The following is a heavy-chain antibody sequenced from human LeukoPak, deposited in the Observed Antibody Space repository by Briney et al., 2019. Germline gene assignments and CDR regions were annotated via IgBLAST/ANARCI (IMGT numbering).Heavy chain of an antibody. CDR2: ISGDGNSA. D-gene: IGHD1-1*01. CDR1: GFTFSSYW. J-gene: IGHJ4*02. Sequence: GGSLRLSCAASGFTFSSYWMHWVRQPPGKGLVWVSRISGDGNSAIYADSVKGRFAISRDNVKSTLYLQMNSLRADDTAVYYCARGLLNLEDCWGQGTLVTVSS. CDR3: ARGLLNLEDC. V-gene: IGHV3-74*01.